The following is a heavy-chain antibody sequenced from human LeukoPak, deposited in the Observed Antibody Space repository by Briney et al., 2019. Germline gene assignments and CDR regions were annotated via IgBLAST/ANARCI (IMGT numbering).Heavy chain of an antibody. V-gene: IGHV3-43D*03. D-gene: IGHD2-8*01. CDR2: ISWDGGST. CDR1: GFTFDDYA. J-gene: IGHJ6*03. Sequence: GGSLRLSCAASGFTFDDYAMHWVRQAPGKGLEWVSLISWDGGSTYYADSVKGRFTISRDNSKNSLYLQMNSLRAEDTALYYCAKGMGYCTNGVCYMGPMGNYYYYMDVWGKGTTVTVSS. CDR3: AKGMGYCTNGVCYMGPMGNYYYYMDV.